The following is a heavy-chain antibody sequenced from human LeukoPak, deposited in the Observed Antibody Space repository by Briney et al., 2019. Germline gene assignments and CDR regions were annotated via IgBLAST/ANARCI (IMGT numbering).Heavy chain of an antibody. CDR1: GGTFSSYA. CDR3: ARGIAAAGAYYYYMDV. Sequence: SVKVSCKASGGTFSSYAISWVRQAPGQGLEWMGGIIPIFGTANYAQKFQGRVTITADKSTSTAYMELSSLRSEDTAVYYCARGIAAAGAYYYYMDVWGKGTTVTVSS. J-gene: IGHJ6*03. D-gene: IGHD6-13*01. V-gene: IGHV1-69*06. CDR2: IIPIFGTA.